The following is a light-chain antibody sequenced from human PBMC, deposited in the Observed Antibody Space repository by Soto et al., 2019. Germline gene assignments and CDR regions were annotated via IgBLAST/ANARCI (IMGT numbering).Light chain of an antibody. CDR3: QQSYTTLFT. V-gene: IGKV1-39*01. CDR2: AAS. Sequence: DIQMTQSPSSLSASVGDRVTITCRASQSISNYLYWYQQKPGKAPKLLIYAASSLQSGVPSRFSGSGSGTDFTLTISSLQPEDFATYSCQQSYTTLFTFGPGTNVDI. J-gene: IGKJ3*01. CDR1: QSISNY.